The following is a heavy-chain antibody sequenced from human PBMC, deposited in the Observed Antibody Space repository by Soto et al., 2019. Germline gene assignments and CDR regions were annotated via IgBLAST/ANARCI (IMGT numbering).Heavy chain of an antibody. CDR3: AIGNPGWFDP. Sequence: SETLSLTCAVFGYSISSGLYWGWIRQPPGKGLEWIGTIYRGGITYYNPSLKSRVTISIDTSKNHFSLGLSSVTATDTAVYFCAIGNPGWFDPWGQGTLVTVSS. CDR2: IYRGGIT. V-gene: IGHV4-38-2*01. J-gene: IGHJ5*02. D-gene: IGHD1-1*01. CDR1: GYSISSGLY.